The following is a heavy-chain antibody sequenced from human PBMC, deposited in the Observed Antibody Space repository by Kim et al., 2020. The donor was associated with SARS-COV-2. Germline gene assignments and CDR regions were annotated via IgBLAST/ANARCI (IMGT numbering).Heavy chain of an antibody. V-gene: IGHV3-23*01. CDR2: ITGSGDDT. D-gene: IGHD6-13*01. CDR3: AKGSSSSRPYYFDC. CDR1: GFTFSSYA. J-gene: IGHJ4*02. Sequence: GGSLRLSCAASGFTFSSYAMGWVRQSPGKGLEWFSAITGSGDDTYYADSVKGRFTISRDSSKNTLYLQMSSLRADDTAIYYCAKGSSSSRPYYFDCWGQGTLVAVSS.